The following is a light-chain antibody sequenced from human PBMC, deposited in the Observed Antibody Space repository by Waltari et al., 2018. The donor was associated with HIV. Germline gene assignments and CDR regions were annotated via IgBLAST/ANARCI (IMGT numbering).Light chain of an antibody. CDR1: QSVGDN. CDR2: SAS. Sequence: ERVMTQSLATLSVSPGDRATLSCRASQSVGDNLAWYQQRPGQAPRLLIYSASTRASGIAARFSGSGSGTEFSLTISSLQSEDFAIYYCQQYNNWPLNTFGGGTKVEMK. V-gene: IGKV3-15*01. CDR3: QQYNNWPLNT. J-gene: IGKJ4*01.